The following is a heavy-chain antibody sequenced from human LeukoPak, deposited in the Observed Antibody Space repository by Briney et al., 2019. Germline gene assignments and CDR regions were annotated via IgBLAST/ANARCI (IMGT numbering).Heavy chain of an antibody. Sequence: ASVKVSCKASGYTFTGYYMHWVRQAPGQGLEWMGWINPNSGGTNYAQKFQGRVTMTRDTSISTAYMELSRLRSEDTAVYYCARNAAPRALYFYYMDVWGKGTTVTVSS. CDR2: INPNSGGT. CDR1: GYTFTGYY. D-gene: IGHD6-13*01. J-gene: IGHJ6*03. CDR3: ARNAAPRALYFYYMDV. V-gene: IGHV1-2*02.